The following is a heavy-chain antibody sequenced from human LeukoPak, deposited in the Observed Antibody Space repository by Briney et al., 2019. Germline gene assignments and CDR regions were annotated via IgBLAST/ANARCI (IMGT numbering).Heavy chain of an antibody. CDR1: GFTFSSNW. V-gene: IGHV3-7*03. J-gene: IGHJ4*02. Sequence: GGSLSLSCAAPGFTFSSNWMSWVGQVQGKGLEWVANIKQDGSEKYYVDSVKGRFTISRDNAKNSLYLQMNSLRAEDTAVYYCARALRSTAMWGQGTLVTVSS. CDR3: ARALRSTAM. CDR2: IKQDGSEK. D-gene: IGHD5-18*01.